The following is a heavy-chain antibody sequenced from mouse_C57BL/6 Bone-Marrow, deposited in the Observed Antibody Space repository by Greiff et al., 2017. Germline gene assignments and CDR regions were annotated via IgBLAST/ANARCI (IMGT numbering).Heavy chain of an antibody. J-gene: IGHJ2*01. Sequence: QVQLQQSGPELVKPGASVKISCKASGYTFTDYYINWVKQRPGQGLEWIGWIFPGSGSTYYNEKFKGKATLTVDKSSSTAYMLLSSLTSEDSAVYFCARLGLLWLPYYFDDWGQGNTLTVSS. CDR2: IFPGSGST. D-gene: IGHD2-9*01. CDR3: ARLGLLWLPYYFDD. CDR1: GYTFTDYY. V-gene: IGHV1-75*01.